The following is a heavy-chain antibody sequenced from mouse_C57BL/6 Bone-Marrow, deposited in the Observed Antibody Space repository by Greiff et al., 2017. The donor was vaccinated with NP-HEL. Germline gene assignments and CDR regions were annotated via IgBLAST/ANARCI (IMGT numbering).Heavy chain of an antibody. D-gene: IGHD1-1*01. CDR3: TRVRYYGSSWFAY. CDR1: GYTFTDYE. CDR2: IDPETGGT. J-gene: IGHJ3*01. Sequence: VQLQQSGAELVRPGASVTLSCKASGYTFTDYEMHWVKQTPVHGLEWIGAIDPETGGTAYNQKFKGKAILTADKSSSTAYMELRSLTSEDSAVYYCTRVRYYGSSWFAYWGQGTLVTVSA. V-gene: IGHV1-15*01.